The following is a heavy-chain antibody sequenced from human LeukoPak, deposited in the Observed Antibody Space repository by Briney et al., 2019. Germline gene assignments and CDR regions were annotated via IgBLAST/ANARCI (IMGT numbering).Heavy chain of an antibody. CDR1: GGSISSHY. J-gene: IGHJ5*02. CDR3: ARGGRIAALNWFDP. D-gene: IGHD6-6*01. Sequence: SETLSLTCTVSGGSISSHYWSWIRQPPRKGLEWIGYIYYSGSTNYNPSLKSRVTISLDTSKNQFSLKLSAVTAVDTAVYYCARGGRIAALNWFDPWGQGTLVTVSS. CDR2: IYYSGST. V-gene: IGHV4-59*11.